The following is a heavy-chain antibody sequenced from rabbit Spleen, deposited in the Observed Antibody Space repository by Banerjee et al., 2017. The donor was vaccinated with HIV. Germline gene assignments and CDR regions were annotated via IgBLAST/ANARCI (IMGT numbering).Heavy chain of an antibody. J-gene: IGHJ3*01. D-gene: IGHD4-1*01. V-gene: IGHV1S45*01. CDR2: INAVTGKA. CDR1: GFSFSNKAV. CDR3: ARDLDGVIGCNFGW. Sequence: QEQLVESGGGLVKPEGSLKLSCTASGFSFSNKAVMCWVRQAPGKGLEWIACINAVTGKAVYASWAKGRFTFSKTSSPTVPLQMTSVPAADTATYFLARDLDGVIGCNFGWWRQGTLVTGS.